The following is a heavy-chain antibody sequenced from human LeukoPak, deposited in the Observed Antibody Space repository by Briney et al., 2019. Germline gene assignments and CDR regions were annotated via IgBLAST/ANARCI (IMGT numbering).Heavy chain of an antibody. D-gene: IGHD3-16*01. V-gene: IGHV3-30*14. CDR3: ASLGGSGRGS. Sequence: PGGSLRLSCAASGFTFSSYAMHWVRQAPGKGLEWVAVISYDGSNKYYADSVKGRFTTSRDDSKNTLYLQMNNLRAEDTAVYYCASLGGSGRGSWGQGTRVTVSS. J-gene: IGHJ5*02. CDR1: GFTFSSYA. CDR2: ISYDGSNK.